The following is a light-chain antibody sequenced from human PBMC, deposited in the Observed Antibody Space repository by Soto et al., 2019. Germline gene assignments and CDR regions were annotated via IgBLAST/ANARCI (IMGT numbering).Light chain of an antibody. J-gene: IGKJ1*01. CDR3: QQYNSDSPWT. CDR1: QSVSSK. V-gene: IGKV3-11*01. Sequence: EIVSTQSPSTLSLSPRERATLSCMASQSVSSKLAWYQQKPGQAPRLLIYDASNRATGIPARFSGSGSGTDFTLTISSRQPDDFATYYCQQYNSDSPWTFGQGTKVDIK. CDR2: DAS.